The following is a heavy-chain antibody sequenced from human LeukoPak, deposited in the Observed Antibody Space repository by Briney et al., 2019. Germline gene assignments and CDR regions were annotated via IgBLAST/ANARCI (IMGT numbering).Heavy chain of an antibody. CDR1: GFTFSSYA. J-gene: IGHJ4*02. CDR3: AKRASPPYYFDY. Sequence: GGSLRLSCAASGFTFSSYAMSSVRQAPGKGLEWVSAISTSGGSTYYADSVKGRFTISRDNSKNTLYLQMNSLSAEDTAVYYCAKRASPPYYFDYWGQGTLVTVSS. V-gene: IGHV3-23*01. CDR2: ISTSGGST.